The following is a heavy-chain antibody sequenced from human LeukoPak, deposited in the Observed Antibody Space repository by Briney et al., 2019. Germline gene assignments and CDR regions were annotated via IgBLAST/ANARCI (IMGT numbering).Heavy chain of an antibody. CDR3: ARAPIAAAGTFDY. V-gene: IGHV3-21*01. D-gene: IGHD6-13*01. CDR1: GFTFSSYN. Sequence: GGSLRLSCAASGFTFSSYNMNWVRQAPGKGLEWVSSISSSSSYIYYADSVKGRFTISRDNAKNSLYLQMNSLRAEDTAVYYCARAPIAAAGTFDYWGQGTLVTVSS. CDR2: ISSSSSYI. J-gene: IGHJ4*02.